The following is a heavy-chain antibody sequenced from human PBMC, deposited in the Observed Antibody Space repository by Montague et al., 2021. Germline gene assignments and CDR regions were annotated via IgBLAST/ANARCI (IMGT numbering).Heavy chain of an antibody. CDR1: GFTFSNYW. D-gene: IGHD2-21*01. V-gene: IGHV3-7*01. CDR2: IKQDGSEK. CDR3: ARDQGQGYCGGDCYVGLDY. Sequence: SLRLSCAASGFTFSNYWMSWVRQAPGKGLEWVANIKQDGSEKHYVDSVKGRFTISRDNAKNLLYLQMNSLRAEDTAVYFCARDQGQGYCGGDCYVGLDYWGQGTLVTVSS. J-gene: IGHJ4*02.